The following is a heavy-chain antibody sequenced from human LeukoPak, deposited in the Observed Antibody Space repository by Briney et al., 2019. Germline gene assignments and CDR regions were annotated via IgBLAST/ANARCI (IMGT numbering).Heavy chain of an antibody. J-gene: IGHJ4*02. CDR2: IGNSGSTI. Sequence: GGSLRLSCAASGFTFSSYEMNWVRQAPGKGLEWVSYIGNSGSTIYYADSVKGRFTISRDNAKNSLYLQMNSLRAEDTAVYYCAREAGRVGNYFPYYFDYWGQGTLVTVSS. CDR3: AREAGRVGNYFPYYFDY. V-gene: IGHV3-48*03. D-gene: IGHD1-26*01. CDR1: GFTFSSYE.